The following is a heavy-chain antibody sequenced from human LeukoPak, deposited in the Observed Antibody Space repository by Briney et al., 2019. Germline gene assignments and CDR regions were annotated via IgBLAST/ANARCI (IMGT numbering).Heavy chain of an antibody. CDR2: ISGSGGIT. Sequence: PGGSLRLSCAASGFTFASYAMSWVRQAPGKGLEWVSGISGSGGITYYAGSVKGRFTISRDNSKNTLNLQLNSLRAEDTAVYYCAKDRGWNDPGYFDYWGQGTLVTVSS. J-gene: IGHJ4*02. CDR1: GFTFASYA. CDR3: AKDRGWNDPGYFDY. V-gene: IGHV3-23*01. D-gene: IGHD1-1*01.